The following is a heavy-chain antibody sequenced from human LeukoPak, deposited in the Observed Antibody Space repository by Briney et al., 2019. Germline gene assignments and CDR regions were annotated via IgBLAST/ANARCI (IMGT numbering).Heavy chain of an antibody. Sequence: PSETLSLTCTVSGGSISSGGYYCGWIRQPPGTGLEWIGSIYYSGSTYYNPSLKSRVTISVDTSKNQFSLKLSSVTAADTAVYYCAGSQPQRELLVLFDYWGQGTLVTVSS. CDR1: GGSISSGGYY. J-gene: IGHJ4*02. D-gene: IGHD1-26*01. CDR3: AGSQPQRELLVLFDY. V-gene: IGHV4-39*07. CDR2: IYYSGST.